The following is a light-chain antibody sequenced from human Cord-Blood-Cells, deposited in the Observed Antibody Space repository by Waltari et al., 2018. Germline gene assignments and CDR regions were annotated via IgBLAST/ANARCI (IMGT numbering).Light chain of an antibody. Sequence: QSALSQPASVSVSAGQATTLSCPGTSLDVGGYTSVCWYQQHPGKAPKLMIYDVSNRPSGVSNRFSGSKSGNTASLTISGLQAEDEADYYCSSYTSSSTYVFGTGTKVTVL. V-gene: IGLV2-14*01. CDR1: SLDVGGYTS. CDR2: DVS. J-gene: IGLJ1*01. CDR3: SSYTSSSTYV.